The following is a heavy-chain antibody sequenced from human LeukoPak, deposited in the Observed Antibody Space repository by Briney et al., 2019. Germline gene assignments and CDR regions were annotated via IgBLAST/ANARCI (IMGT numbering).Heavy chain of an antibody. J-gene: IGHJ4*02. Sequence: GGSLRLSCAASGFTFSSYSMNWVRQAPGKGLEWVAVTSHDESNKYYADSVKGRFTISRDNSKNTLYLQMNSLRAEDTAVYYCAKDEFGTFDYWGQGILVTVSS. V-gene: IGHV3-30*18. CDR3: AKDEFGTFDY. CDR2: TSHDESNK. D-gene: IGHD3-10*01. CDR1: GFTFSSYS.